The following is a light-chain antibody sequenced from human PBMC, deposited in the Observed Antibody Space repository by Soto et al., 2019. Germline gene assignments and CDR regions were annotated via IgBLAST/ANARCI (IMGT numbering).Light chain of an antibody. Sequence: DIVMTQSPDSLAVSLGEGATISCKSSQSVLYSSNNKNYLTWYQQKPGQPPRLLIYWASTRESGVPDRFSGSGSGTDFTLTISSLQAEDVAVYYCHQYYSAPYTFGQGTKLEIE. CDR2: WAS. CDR3: HQYYSAPYT. V-gene: IGKV4-1*01. CDR1: QSVLYSSNNKNY. J-gene: IGKJ2*01.